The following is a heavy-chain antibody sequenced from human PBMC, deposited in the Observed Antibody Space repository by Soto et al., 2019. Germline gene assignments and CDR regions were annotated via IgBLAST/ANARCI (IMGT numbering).Heavy chain of an antibody. CDR3: ASAAAARAAVWY. J-gene: IGHJ4*02. D-gene: IGHD6-6*01. CDR1: GFTFGDYY. V-gene: IGHV3-11*01. Sequence: QVQLVESGGGLVKPGGSLRLSCAASGFTFGDYYMSWIRQAPGKGLEWVSYISSSGSSTYYVDSVRGRFTISRDNAKNSLYLQMASLGAEATAVYYCASAAAARAAVWYWGQGTLVTVSS. CDR2: ISSSGSST.